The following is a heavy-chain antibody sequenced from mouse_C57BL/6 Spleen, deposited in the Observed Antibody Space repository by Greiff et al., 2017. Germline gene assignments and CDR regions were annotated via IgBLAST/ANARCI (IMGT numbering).Heavy chain of an antibody. Sequence: EVQLQESGPGLAKPSQTLSLPCSVTGYSIPSDYWNWIRKFPGNKLEYMGYISYSGSTYYNPSLKSRISITRDTSKNQYYLQLNSVTTEDTATYYCARGLGSWYFDVWGTGTTVTVSS. CDR3: ARGLGSWYFDV. D-gene: IGHD4-1*01. J-gene: IGHJ1*03. CDR2: ISYSGST. CDR1: GYSIPSDY. V-gene: IGHV3-8*01.